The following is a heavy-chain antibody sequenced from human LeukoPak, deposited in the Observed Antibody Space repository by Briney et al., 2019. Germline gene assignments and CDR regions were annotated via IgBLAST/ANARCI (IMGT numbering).Heavy chain of an antibody. V-gene: IGHV4-39*07. Sequence: SETLSLTCTVSGGSMSSSLYSWDWLRQPPGKGLEWIANIYYSGSTNYNPSLKSRVTMSVDTSKNQFSLRLSSVTAVDTAVYYCARIGPILGAAWVDYWGQGTLVSVSS. J-gene: IGHJ4*02. CDR3: ARIGPILGAAWVDY. D-gene: IGHD3-3*02. CDR2: IYYSGST. CDR1: GGSMSSSLYS.